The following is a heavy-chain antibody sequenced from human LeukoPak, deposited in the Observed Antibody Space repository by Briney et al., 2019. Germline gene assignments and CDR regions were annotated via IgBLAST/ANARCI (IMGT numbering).Heavy chain of an antibody. CDR1: GFTFSTYA. D-gene: IGHD4-17*01. J-gene: IGHJ4*02. V-gene: IGHV3-23*01. Sequence: GGSLRLSCAASGFTFSTYAMSWVRQTPGQGLEWVSSLGGGSGGTYSADSVKGRFAISRDNSRNTLSLQMNNVRVEDTAVYYCAKGRGTTVNDPVDHWGQGTLVTVSS. CDR3: AKGRGTTVNDPVDH. CDR2: LGGGSGGT.